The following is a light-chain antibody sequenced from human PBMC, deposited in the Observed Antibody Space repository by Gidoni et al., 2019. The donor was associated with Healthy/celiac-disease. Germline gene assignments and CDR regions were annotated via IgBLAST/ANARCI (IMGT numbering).Light chain of an antibody. Sequence: EIVLTQSPATLSLSPGERATHSGRASQSVSSYLAWYQQKTGQAPRLLIYEASNRATGIPARFSGSGSGTDFTLTISSLEPEDFAVYYCQQRSNWPPYTFGQGTKLEIK. CDR3: QQRSNWPPYT. CDR2: EAS. V-gene: IGKV3-11*01. CDR1: QSVSSY. J-gene: IGKJ2*01.